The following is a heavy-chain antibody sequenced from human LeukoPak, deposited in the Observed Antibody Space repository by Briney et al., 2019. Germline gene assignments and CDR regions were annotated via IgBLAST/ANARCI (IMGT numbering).Heavy chain of an antibody. J-gene: IGHJ6*03. CDR2: IYPGDSDT. CDR1: GYSFTSYW. CDR3: ARRGSGYGDYEAYYYYMDV. V-gene: IGHV5-51*03. D-gene: IGHD4-17*01. Sequence: KPGESLKISCKGSGYSFTSYWIGWVRQMPGKGLEWMGIIYPGDSDTRYSPSFQGQVTISADKSISTAYLQWSSLKASDTAMYYCARRGSGYGDYEAYYYYMDVWGKGTTVTVSS.